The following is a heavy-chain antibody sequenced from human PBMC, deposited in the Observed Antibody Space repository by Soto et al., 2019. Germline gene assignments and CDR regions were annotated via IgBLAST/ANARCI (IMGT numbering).Heavy chain of an antibody. Sequence: EVQMVESGGDLVQPGGSLKLSCAASGFSFSGSTIHWVRQASGKGLEWVGHITSKPDNYATVYAASVKGRFSFSRDDLINTGFLQMNSLKFQDTAVYYCTRSYENKAYYFDHWGPGTLVTVSS. J-gene: IGHJ1*01. CDR1: GFSFSGST. V-gene: IGHV3-73*02. CDR3: TRSYENKAYYFDH. D-gene: IGHD3-16*01. CDR2: ITSKPDNYAT.